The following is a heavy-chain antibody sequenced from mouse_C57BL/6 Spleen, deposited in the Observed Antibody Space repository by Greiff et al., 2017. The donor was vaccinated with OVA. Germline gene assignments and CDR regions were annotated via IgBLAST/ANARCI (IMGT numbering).Heavy chain of an antibody. J-gene: IGHJ4*01. D-gene: IGHD1-1*01. CDR2: IYPGDGDT. Sequence: VQLQQSGAELVKPGASVKISCKASGYAFSSYWMNWVKQRPGKGLEWIGQIYPGDGDTNYNGKFKGKATLTADKSSSTAYMQLSSLTSEDSAVYFCARSATTVVAPEAMDYWGQGTSVTVSS. V-gene: IGHV1-80*01. CDR1: GYAFSSYW. CDR3: ARSATTVVAPEAMDY.